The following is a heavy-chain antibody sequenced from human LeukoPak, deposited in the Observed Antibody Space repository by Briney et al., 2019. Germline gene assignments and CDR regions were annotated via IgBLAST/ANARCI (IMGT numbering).Heavy chain of an antibody. CDR3: ARDSIGSIFGVVNNWFDP. V-gene: IGHV1-46*01. Sequence: ASVKVSCKASGYTFTSYYMHWVRQAPGQVLEWMGIINPSGGSTSYAQKFQGRVTMTRDTSTSTVYMELSSLRSEDTAVYYCARDSIGSIFGVVNNWFDPWGQGTLVTVSS. D-gene: IGHD3-3*01. CDR1: GYTFTSYY. J-gene: IGHJ5*02. CDR2: INPSGGST.